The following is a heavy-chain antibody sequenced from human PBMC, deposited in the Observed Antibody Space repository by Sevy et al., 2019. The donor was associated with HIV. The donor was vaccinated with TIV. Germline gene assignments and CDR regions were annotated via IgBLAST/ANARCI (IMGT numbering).Heavy chain of an antibody. CDR2: ISWNSGSI. CDR1: GVTFDDYA. D-gene: IGHD3-10*01. Sequence: GGSLRLSCAASGVTFDDYAMHWVRQAPGKGLEWVSGISWNSGSIGYADPVKGGFTNTRDNSKNSLYLQMNSLGAEDTALYYCAKERGVGAFDIWGQGTMVTVSS. CDR3: AKERGVGAFDI. V-gene: IGHV3-9*01. J-gene: IGHJ3*02.